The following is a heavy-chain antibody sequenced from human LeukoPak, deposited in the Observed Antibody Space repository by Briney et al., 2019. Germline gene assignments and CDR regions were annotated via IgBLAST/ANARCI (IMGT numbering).Heavy chain of an antibody. D-gene: IGHD1-26*01. V-gene: IGHV4-38-2*02. Sequence: PSETLSLTCTVSGYSISSGYYWGWIRQPPGKGLEWIGSIYHSGSTYYNPSLKGRVTISVDTSKNQFSLKLSSVTAADTAVYYCARVRIVGATDAFDIWGQGTMVTVSS. J-gene: IGHJ3*02. CDR1: GYSISSGYY. CDR2: IYHSGST. CDR3: ARVRIVGATDAFDI.